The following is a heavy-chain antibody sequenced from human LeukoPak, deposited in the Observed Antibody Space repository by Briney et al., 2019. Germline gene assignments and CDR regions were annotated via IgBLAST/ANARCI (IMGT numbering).Heavy chain of an antibody. Sequence: GGSLRLSCAASGLTFGSYAMHWVRQAPGKGLEWVAVISYDGSNKYYADSVKGRFTISRDNSKNTLYLQMNSLRAEDTAVYYCAGYCSGGSCYYDAFDIWGQGTMVTVSS. J-gene: IGHJ3*02. CDR1: GLTFGSYA. CDR3: AGYCSGGSCYYDAFDI. D-gene: IGHD2-15*01. CDR2: ISYDGSNK. V-gene: IGHV3-30*04.